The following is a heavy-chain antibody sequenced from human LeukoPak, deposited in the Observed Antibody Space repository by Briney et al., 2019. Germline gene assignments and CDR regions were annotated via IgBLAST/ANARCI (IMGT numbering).Heavy chain of an antibody. CDR1: GGSISSYY. Sequence: SETLSLTCTVSGGSISSYYWSWIRQPPGKGLEWIGYIYYSGSTNYNPSLKSRVTISVDTSKNQFSLKLSSLTAADTAVYYCASLYDQGAFDIWGQGTMVTVSS. V-gene: IGHV4-59*08. D-gene: IGHD2/OR15-2a*01. CDR2: IYYSGST. CDR3: ASLYDQGAFDI. J-gene: IGHJ3*02.